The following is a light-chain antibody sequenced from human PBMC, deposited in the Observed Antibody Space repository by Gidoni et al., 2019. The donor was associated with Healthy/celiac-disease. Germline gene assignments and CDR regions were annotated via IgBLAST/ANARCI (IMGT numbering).Light chain of an antibody. CDR3: LQDYNYPLT. V-gene: IGKV1-6*01. J-gene: IGKJ4*01. CDR2: AAS. Sequence: ANQMTQSPSSLSASVGDRVTITCRASQGIRNDLGWYQQKPGKAPKLLIYAASSLQSRVPSRFSGSGSGTDFTLTISSLQPEDFATYYCLQDYNYPLTFGGGTKVEIK. CDR1: QGIRND.